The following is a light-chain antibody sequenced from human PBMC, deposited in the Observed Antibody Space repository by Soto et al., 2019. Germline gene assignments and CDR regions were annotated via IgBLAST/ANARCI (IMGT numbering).Light chain of an antibody. V-gene: IGKV1D-16*01. CDR2: TGS. J-gene: IGKJ5*01. CDR3: QQYNTYST. Sequence: DIQMTQSPSYVSASVGDRVTITFRASQGIKNWLAWYQQKPGKAPNLLIYTGSSLQSGVPARFSGSGSGTEFTLTISSLQPDDFATYYCQQYNTYSTFGQGTRLEI. CDR1: QGIKNW.